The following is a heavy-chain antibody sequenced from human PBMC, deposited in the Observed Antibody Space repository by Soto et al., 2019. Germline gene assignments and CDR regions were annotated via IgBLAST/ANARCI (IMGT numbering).Heavy chain of an antibody. CDR1: GYTLTELS. Sequence: ASVKVSCKVSGYTLTELSMHWVRQAPGKGLERMGGFDPEDGETIYAQKFQGRVTMTEDTSTDTAYMELSSLRSEDTAVYYFATVAAASDYYYYGMDVWGQGTTVTVSS. D-gene: IGHD6-13*01. J-gene: IGHJ6*02. CDR2: FDPEDGET. CDR3: ATVAAASDYYYYGMDV. V-gene: IGHV1-24*01.